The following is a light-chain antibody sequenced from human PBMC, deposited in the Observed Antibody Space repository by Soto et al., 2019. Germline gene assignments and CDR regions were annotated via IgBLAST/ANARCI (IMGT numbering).Light chain of an antibody. J-gene: IGKJ2*01. V-gene: IGKV1-39*01. CDR2: ETS. CDR1: QGLGRR. CDR3: QQSFGPPYT. Sequence: DIQMTQSPSSLSASVGDRVTITCRASQGLGRRLTWYQQKAGEAPKLLIYETSNLQNGVPSRFSGSGSETDFTLTINSLQPEDFATYYCQQSFGPPYTFGQGTKLE.